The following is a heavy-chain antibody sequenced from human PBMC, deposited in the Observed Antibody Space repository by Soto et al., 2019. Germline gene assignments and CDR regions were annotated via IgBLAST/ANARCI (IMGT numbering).Heavy chain of an antibody. CDR2: INHSGST. J-gene: IGHJ4*02. V-gene: IGHV4-34*01. CDR3: ARGGIAVAFDY. Sequence: QVQLQQWGAGLLKPSETLSLTCAVYGGSFSGYYWSWIRQPPGKGLEWIGEINHSGSTNYNPSLKSRVTISVDTSKNQFSLKLSSVTAADTAVYYCARGGIAVAFDYWGQGTLVTVSS. D-gene: IGHD6-19*01. CDR1: GGSFSGYY.